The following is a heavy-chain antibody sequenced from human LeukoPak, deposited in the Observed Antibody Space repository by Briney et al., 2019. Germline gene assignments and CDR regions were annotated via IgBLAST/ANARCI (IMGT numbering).Heavy chain of an antibody. V-gene: IGHV3-66*01. J-gene: IGHJ4*02. D-gene: IGHD7-27*01. Sequence: GGSLRLSCAASGLTVSRNYMNWVRQAPGKGLEWVSVIYSGGSTYYADSVKGRFSISRDNAKNTLYLQMNSLRAEDTAVYYCARGINWGVDYWGQGTLVTVSS. CDR2: IYSGGST. CDR1: GLTVSRNY. CDR3: ARGINWGVDY.